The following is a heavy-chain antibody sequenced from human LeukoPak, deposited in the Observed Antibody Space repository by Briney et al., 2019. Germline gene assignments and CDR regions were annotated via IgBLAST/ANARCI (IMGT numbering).Heavy chain of an antibody. J-gene: IGHJ6*01. V-gene: IGHV3-21*01. CDR3: ARGSEGYCSGGGCYYGMDV. D-gene: IGHD2-15*01. CDR1: GFTFSSYT. CDR2: ISSSSYI. Sequence: PGGSLRLSCAASGFTFSSYTMNWVRQAPGEGLEWVSYISSSSYIYYADSVKGRFTISRDNAENSLYLQMNSLRAEDTAVYYCARGSEGYCSGGGCYYGMDVWGQGTTVTVSS.